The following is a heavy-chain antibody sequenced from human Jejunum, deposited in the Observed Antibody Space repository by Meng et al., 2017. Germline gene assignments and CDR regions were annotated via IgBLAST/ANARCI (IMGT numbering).Heavy chain of an antibody. CDR3: ARATLARLFDS. J-gene: IGHJ4*02. CDR2: SYLSGST. D-gene: IGHD6-6*01. CDR1: GGSISGENL. Sequence: QVQRQESGPGLVGPSGTLSLTCSVSGGSISGENLWSWVRQTPGKGLEWIGESYLSGSTYYNPSLASRVTISVDHSRDRFSLTVASVTAADTGVYFCARATLARLFDSWGQGRLVTVSS. V-gene: IGHV4-4*02.